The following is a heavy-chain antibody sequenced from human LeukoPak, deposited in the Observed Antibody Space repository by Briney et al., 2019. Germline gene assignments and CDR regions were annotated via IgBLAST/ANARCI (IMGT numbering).Heavy chain of an antibody. J-gene: IGHJ3*02. CDR2: IYHSGST. V-gene: IGHV4-4*02. CDR1: GGSISSSNW. D-gene: IGHD1-7*01. Sequence: PSETLSLTCAVSGGSISSSNWWSWVRPPPGKGLEWIGEIYHSGSTNYNPSLKSRVTISVDKSKNQFSLKLSSVTAADTAVYYCARGVPSWNYVGDAFDIWGQGTMVTVSS. CDR3: ARGVPSWNYVGDAFDI.